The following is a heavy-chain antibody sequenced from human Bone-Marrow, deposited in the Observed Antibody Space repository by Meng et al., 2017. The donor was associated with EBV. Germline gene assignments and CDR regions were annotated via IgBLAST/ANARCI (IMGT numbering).Heavy chain of an antibody. J-gene: IGHJ4*02. CDR1: GYTFTNHS. D-gene: IGHD3-10*01. Sequence: MQSGPDVKKPVVSVKGTCNASGYTFTNHSMHWVRQARGQRFEWMGWINVGNDITKYSQKFQGRVTITRDTSANTAYMDLSSLKSEDTAVYFCARDRFDSGSYYIDYWGQGTLVTVSS. CDR2: INVGNDIT. CDR3: ARDRFDSGSYYIDY. V-gene: IGHV1-3*01.